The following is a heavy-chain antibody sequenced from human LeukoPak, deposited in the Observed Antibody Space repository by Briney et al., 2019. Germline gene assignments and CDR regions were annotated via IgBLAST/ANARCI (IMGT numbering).Heavy chain of an antibody. CDR2: ISGSGGST. CDR1: GFTFSSYA. D-gene: IGHD3-10*01. J-gene: IGHJ6*03. V-gene: IGHV3-23*01. CDR3: AKESGSNYYDSYMDV. Sequence: GGSLRLSCAASGFTFSSYAMSWVRQAPGKGLEWISAISGSGGSTYYADSVKGRFTISRDNSKNTLYLQMNGLRAEDTAVYYCAKESGSNYYDSYMDVWGKGTTVTVSS.